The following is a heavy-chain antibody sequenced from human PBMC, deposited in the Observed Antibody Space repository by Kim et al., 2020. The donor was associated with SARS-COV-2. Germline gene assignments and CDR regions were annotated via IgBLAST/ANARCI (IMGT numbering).Heavy chain of an antibody. V-gene: IGHV5-51*01. D-gene: IGHD3-10*01. CDR3: ARGRTDEWFGELFACWFDP. CDR2: IYPGDSDT. CDR1: GYSFTSYW. Sequence: GESLKISCKGSGYSFTSYWIGWVRQMPGKGLEWMGIIYPGDSDTRYSPSFQGQVTISADKSISTAYLQWSSLKASDSAMYYCARGRTDEWFGELFACWFDPGGQRALVTVSS. J-gene: IGHJ5*02.